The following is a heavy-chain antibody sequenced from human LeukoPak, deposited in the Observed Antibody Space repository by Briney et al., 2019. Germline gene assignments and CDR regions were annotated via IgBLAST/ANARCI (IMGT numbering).Heavy chain of an antibody. V-gene: IGHV1-2*02. J-gene: IGHJ3*02. CDR2: INPNSGGT. CDR3: ARGQLVEMATIRAFDI. D-gene: IGHD5-24*01. CDR1: GYTFTGYC. Sequence: ASVKVSCKASGYTFTGYCMHWVRQAPGQGLEWMGWINPNSGGTNYAQKFQGRVTMTRDTSISTAYMELSRLRSEDTAVYYCARGQLVEMATIRAFDIWGQGTMVTVSS.